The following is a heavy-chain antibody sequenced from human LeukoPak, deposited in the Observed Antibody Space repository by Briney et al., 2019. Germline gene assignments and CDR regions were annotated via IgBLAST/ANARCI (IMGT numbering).Heavy chain of an antibody. CDR2: ISSSSSYI. V-gene: IGHV3-21*01. CDR1: GFTFSSYS. Sequence: GGSLRLSCAASGFTFSSYSMNWVRQAPGKGLEWVSSISSSSSYIYYADSVKGRFTIPRDNAKNSLYLQMNSLRAEDTAVYYCARLNWGLYYFDYWGQGTLVTVSS. D-gene: IGHD7-27*01. CDR3: ARLNWGLYYFDY. J-gene: IGHJ4*02.